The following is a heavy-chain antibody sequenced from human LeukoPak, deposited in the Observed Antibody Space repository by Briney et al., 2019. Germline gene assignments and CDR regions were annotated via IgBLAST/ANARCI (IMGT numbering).Heavy chain of an antibody. CDR3: VGLQNYYYYYYMDV. Sequence: PSETLSLTCAVYGWSFSGYYWSWIRQPPGKGLEWIGEINHSGSTNYNPSLKSRVTISVDTSKNQFSLKLSSVTAADTAVYYCVGLQNYYYYYYMDVWGKGTTVTVSS. J-gene: IGHJ6*03. CDR2: INHSGST. V-gene: IGHV4-34*01. CDR1: GWSFSGYY.